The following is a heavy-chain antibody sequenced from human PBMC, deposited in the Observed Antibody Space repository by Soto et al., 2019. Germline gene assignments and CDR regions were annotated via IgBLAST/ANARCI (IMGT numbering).Heavy chain of an antibody. V-gene: IGHV1-69*13. CDR1: GGTFSSYA. D-gene: IGHD3-22*01. CDR3: ARAGDDSSGYYSSDWYFDL. CDR2: IIPIFGTA. Sequence: GASVKVSCKASGGTFSSYAISWVRQAPGQGLEWMGGIIPIFGTANYAQKFQGRVTITADESTSTAYMELSSLRSEDTAVYYCARAGDDSSGYYSSDWYFDLWGRGTLVTVSS. J-gene: IGHJ2*01.